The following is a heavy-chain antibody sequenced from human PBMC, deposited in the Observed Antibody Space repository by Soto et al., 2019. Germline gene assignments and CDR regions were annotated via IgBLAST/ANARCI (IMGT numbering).Heavy chain of an antibody. D-gene: IGHD6-13*01. CDR2: IYYSGST. CDR3: ARAWYSSSWRNYGMVV. Sequence: SETLSLTCTVSGGSISSYYWSWIRQRPGKGLEWIGYIYYSGSTNYNPSLKSRVTISVDTSKNQFSLKLSSVTAADTAVYYCARAWYSSSWRNYGMVVWGQGTTVTISS. V-gene: IGHV4-59*01. J-gene: IGHJ6*02. CDR1: GGSISSYY.